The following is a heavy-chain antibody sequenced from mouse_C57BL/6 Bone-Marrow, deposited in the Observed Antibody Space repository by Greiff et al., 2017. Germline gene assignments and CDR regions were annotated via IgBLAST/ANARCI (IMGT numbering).Heavy chain of an antibody. J-gene: IGHJ1*03. V-gene: IGHV5-17*01. CDR2: ISSGSSTI. Sequence: DVMLVESGGGLVKPGGSLKLSCAASGFTFSDYGMHWVRQAPEKGLEWVAYISSGSSTIYYADTVKGRFTISRDNAKNTLFLQMTSLRSEDTAMYYCARNNGSSFRYFDVWGTGTTVTVSS. CDR1: GFTFSDYG. D-gene: IGHD1-1*01. CDR3: ARNNGSSFRYFDV.